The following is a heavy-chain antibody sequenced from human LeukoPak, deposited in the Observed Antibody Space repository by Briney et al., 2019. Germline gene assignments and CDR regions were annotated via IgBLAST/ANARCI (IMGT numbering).Heavy chain of an antibody. D-gene: IGHD3-22*01. CDR3: ARGLDQYDSSAYYAPFDY. Sequence: GGSLRLSCAASGFGFSRYWMHWVRQAPGKGLVWVSRINSDGSSISYADSVKGRFTISRDNAKNTLYLQMNSLRAEDTAVFYCARGLDQYDSSAYYAPFDYWGQGTLVTVSS. V-gene: IGHV3-74*01. CDR2: INSDGSSI. CDR1: GFGFSRYW. J-gene: IGHJ4*02.